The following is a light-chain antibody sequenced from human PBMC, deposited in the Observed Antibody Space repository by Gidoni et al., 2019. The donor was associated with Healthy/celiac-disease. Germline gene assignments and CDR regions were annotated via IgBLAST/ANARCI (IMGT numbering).Light chain of an antibody. J-gene: IGKJ2*01. CDR1: QTISSY. Sequence: DIQMTQSPSSLSASVGDRVTITCRASQTISSYLNGYQQKPGKAPKPLIYAASSLQSGVPSKFSGSGSCTDFSLIISSLQPEDFATYYCRQSYSTPRVTFGQGTKLEIK. CDR2: AAS. V-gene: IGKV1-39*01. CDR3: RQSYSTPRVT.